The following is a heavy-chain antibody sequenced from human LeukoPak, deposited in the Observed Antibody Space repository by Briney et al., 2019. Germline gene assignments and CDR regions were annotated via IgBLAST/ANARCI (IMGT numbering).Heavy chain of an antibody. CDR1: GFTFSSYS. D-gene: IGHD2-8*01. CDR2: ISSSSSYI. CDR3: ARDLNGGAFDI. Sequence: GSLRLSCAASGFTFSSYSMNWVRQAPGKGLEWVSSISSSSSYIYYADSVKGRFTISRDNAKNSLYLQMNSLRAEDTAVYYCARDLNGGAFDIWGQGTMVTVSS. V-gene: IGHV3-21*01. J-gene: IGHJ3*02.